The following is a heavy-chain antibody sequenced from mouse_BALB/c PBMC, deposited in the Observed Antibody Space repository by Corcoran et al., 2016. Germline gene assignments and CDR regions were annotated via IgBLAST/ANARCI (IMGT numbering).Heavy chain of an antibody. J-gene: IGHJ2*01. V-gene: IGHV1-66*01. CDR2: IFPGSGNT. CDR1: GDSFTSYY. D-gene: IGHD3-2*01. CDR3: AKTARATYYFDY. Sequence: QVQLQQSGPELVKPGASVKISCKASGDSFTSYYIPWVKQRPGQGLEWSGWIFPGSGNTKYNEKFKGKATLTADTSSSTAYMQLSSLTSEDSAVYFCAKTARATYYFDYWGQGTTLTVSS.